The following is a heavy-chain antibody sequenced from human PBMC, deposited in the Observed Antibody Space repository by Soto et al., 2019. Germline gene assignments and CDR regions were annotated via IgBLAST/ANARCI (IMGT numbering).Heavy chain of an antibody. CDR2: INPATGAA. CDR1: GYPVTAYY. D-gene: IGHD3-3*01. CDR3: AGGGGVGVAGSAAFDM. J-gene: IGHJ3*02. Sequence: QLHLVQSGAVVKKPGASVTVSCSASGYPVTAYYMHWVRQAPGRGLEWMGGINPATGAAKYTQTFPGRGTLTRDTATRTVFLELGRLTAEGTAVFYWAGGGGVGVAGSAAFDMWGQGTLVTVSS. V-gene: IGHV1-2*02.